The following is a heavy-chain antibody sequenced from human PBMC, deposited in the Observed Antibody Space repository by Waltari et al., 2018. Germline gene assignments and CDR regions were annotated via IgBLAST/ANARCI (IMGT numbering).Heavy chain of an antibody. CDR1: GYSFTSYW. J-gene: IGHJ1*01. CDR2: IYPGDPDT. CDR3: ARLVRSSGWYRVAEYFQH. V-gene: IGHV5-51*03. D-gene: IGHD6-19*01. Sequence: EVQLVQSGAEVKKPGESLKISCKGSGYSFTSYWIGWVRQMPGKGLEWMGFIYPGDPDTRYRPSFQGQVTISADKSISTAYLQWSSLKASDTAMYYCARLVRSSGWYRVAEYFQHWGQGTLVTVSS.